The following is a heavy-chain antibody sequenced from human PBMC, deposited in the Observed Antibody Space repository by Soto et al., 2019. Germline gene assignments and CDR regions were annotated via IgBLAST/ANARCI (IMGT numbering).Heavy chain of an antibody. CDR2: INHSGTT. J-gene: IGHJ5*01. CDR3: STRAYDTNGYYRFDP. V-gene: IGHV4-34*01. CDR1: GGSFSGYY. D-gene: IGHD3-22*01. Sequence: SVTLSLTCAVYGGSFSGYYWTWIRQPPGKGLEWIGEINHSGTTTYNPSLKSRVTISVDTSRDQFSLRLSSVTAADTARYYCSTRAYDTNGYYRFDPWGQGTLVTVPQ.